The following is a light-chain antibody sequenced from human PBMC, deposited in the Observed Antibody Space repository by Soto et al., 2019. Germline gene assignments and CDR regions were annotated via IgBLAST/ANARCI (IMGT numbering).Light chain of an antibody. CDR3: SSYPSSSTLVV. V-gene: IGLV2-14*01. Sequence: QSVLTQPASVSGSPGQSITISCTGTSSDVGGYNYVSWYQQHPGKAPKRMIYEVSNRPSGVSNRFSGSKSGNTASLTISGLQAEDEADYYCSSYPSSSTLVVFVGGTKLTVL. J-gene: IGLJ2*01. CDR1: SSDVGGYNY. CDR2: EVS.